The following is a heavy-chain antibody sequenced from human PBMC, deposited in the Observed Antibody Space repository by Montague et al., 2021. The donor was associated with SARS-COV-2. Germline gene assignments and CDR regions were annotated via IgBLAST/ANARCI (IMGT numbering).Heavy chain of an antibody. CDR3: ARGRLGTTMIVVVMVGPQYYLDY. J-gene: IGHJ4*02. V-gene: IGHV4-34*01. D-gene: IGHD3-22*01. Sequence: SETLSLTCAVYGESFSGFYWTWIRQPPGKGLEWIGEINDRGNTNYNSSLKSRVTISMDTSKNQFSLRLSSVTAADTGVYYCARGRLGTTMIVVVMVGPQYYLDYWSQGRLVTVSS. CDR1: GESFSGFY. CDR2: INDRGNT.